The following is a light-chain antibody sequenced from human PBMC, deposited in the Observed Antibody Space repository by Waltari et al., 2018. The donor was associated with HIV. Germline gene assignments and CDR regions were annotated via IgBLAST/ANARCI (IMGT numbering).Light chain of an antibody. CDR2: EVT. CDR3: SSYAGSNNSVV. Sequence: QSALTQPPSASGSLGQSVTITCTGTSSDVGGYNHVSSYQQHPGKAPKRSIYEVTKRPSGVPDRFAGSKSGNTASLTVSGLQAEDEADYYCSSYAGSNNSVVFGGGTKLTVL. CDR1: SSDVGGYNH. J-gene: IGLJ2*01. V-gene: IGLV2-8*01.